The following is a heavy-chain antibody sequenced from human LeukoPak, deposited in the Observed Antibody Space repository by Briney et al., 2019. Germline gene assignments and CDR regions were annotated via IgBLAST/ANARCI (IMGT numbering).Heavy chain of an antibody. CDR3: AKASIAGAIGVLDY. CDR2: INQDGSGK. J-gene: IGHJ4*02. V-gene: IGHV3-7*01. Sequence: PGGSLRLSCAAFGFTFNKYWMSWVRQAPGKGLEWVANINQDGSGKNYVDSVKGGFTIYRENDKNSIYLQMNSLRAEDTAVYFCAKASIAGAIGVLDYWGQGTLVTVSS. CDR1: GFTFNKYW. D-gene: IGHD1-26*01.